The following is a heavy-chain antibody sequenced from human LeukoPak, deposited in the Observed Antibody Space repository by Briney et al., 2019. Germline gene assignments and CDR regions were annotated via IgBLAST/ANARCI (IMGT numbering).Heavy chain of an antibody. V-gene: IGHV1-24*01. CDR1: GYTLTELS. CDR2: FDPEDGET. D-gene: IGHD3-10*01. J-gene: IGHJ3*02. Sequence: GASVKVSCKVSGYTLTELSMHWVRQAPGKGLEWMGGFDPEDGETIYAQKFQGRVTMTEDTSTDTAYMELSSLRSEDTAVYYCATVRSAEYYYGSGSHTAKSAFDIWGQGTMVTVSS. CDR3: ATVRSAEYYYGSGSHTAKSAFDI.